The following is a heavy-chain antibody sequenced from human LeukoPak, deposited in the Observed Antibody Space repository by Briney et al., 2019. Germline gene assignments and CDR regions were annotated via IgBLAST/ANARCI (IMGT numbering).Heavy chain of an antibody. J-gene: IGHJ5*02. CDR2: INPNSGGT. V-gene: IGHV1-2*04. CDR3: ARDNLLGWYNWFDP. Sequence: ASVTVSCTASGYTFTGYYMHWVRQAPGQGLEWMGWINPNSGGTNYAQKFQGWVTMTRDTSISTAYMELSRLRSDDTAVYYCARDNLLGWYNWFDPWGQGTLVTVSS. D-gene: IGHD6-19*01. CDR1: GYTFTGYY.